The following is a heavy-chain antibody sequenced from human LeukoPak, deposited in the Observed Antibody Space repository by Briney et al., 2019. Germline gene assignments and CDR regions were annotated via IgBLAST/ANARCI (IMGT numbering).Heavy chain of an antibody. CDR2: ISYDGSNK. CDR3: AKDAFGYALDY. D-gene: IGHD5-12*01. V-gene: IGHV3-30*18. CDR1: GFTFSSYG. J-gene: IGHJ4*02. Sequence: PGRSLRLSCAASGFTFSSYGMHWVRQAPGKGLEWVAVISYDGSNKYYADSVKGRFTISRDNSKNTLYLQMNSLRAEDTAVYYCAKDAFGYALDYWGQGTLVTVSS.